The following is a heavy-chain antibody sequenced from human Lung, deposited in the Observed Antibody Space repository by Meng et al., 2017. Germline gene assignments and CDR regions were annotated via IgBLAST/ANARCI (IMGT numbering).Heavy chain of an antibody. Sequence: VQVVESGGGLVKPGGSLRLSCVASGFSFTDAWMSWVRQAPGKGLEWVGRIKSNSDGGTTDYAAPVKGRFTISRDDSKNTLYLQMNSLITEDTAVYFCATGAAAADHWGQGTLVT. CDR2: IKSNSDGGTT. J-gene: IGHJ4*02. CDR3: ATGAAAADH. D-gene: IGHD6-13*01. V-gene: IGHV3-15*01. CDR1: GFSFTDAW.